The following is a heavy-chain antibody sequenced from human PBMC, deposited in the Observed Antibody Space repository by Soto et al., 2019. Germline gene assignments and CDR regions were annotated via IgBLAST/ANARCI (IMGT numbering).Heavy chain of an antibody. CDR2: ITSTSSYI. CDR1: GFTFSTYS. CDR3: ARARQVRCLDWFDP. Sequence: EVQLVESGGGLVKPGGSLRLSCAASGFTFSTYSMIWVRQAPGKGLEWVSSITSTSSYIYYADSVRGRFTISRDNAKNSLYLKMNSLRAEDTAVYYCARARQVRCLDWFDPWGQGTLVTVSS. J-gene: IGHJ5*02. V-gene: IGHV3-21*06. D-gene: IGHD3-3*01.